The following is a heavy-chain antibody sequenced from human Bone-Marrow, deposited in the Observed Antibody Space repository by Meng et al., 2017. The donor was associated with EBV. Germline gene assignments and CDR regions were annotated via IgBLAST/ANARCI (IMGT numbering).Heavy chain of an antibody. Sequence: QVQLVQSGAEVKKPGSSVKVSCWTSGGTFNSDAVSWVRQAPGQGLEWLGGLIPMFGAANYAQKFQDRVTIVADKSTNTHYMELTSLTSDDTAVYYCAKESGRGYTPDYWGQGTLVTVSS. CDR1: GGTFNSDA. J-gene: IGHJ4*02. D-gene: IGHD3-10*01. CDR3: AKESGRGYTPDY. V-gene: IGHV1-69*06. CDR2: LIPMFGAA.